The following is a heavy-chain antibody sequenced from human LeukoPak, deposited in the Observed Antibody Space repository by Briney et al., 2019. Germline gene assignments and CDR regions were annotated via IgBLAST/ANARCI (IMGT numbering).Heavy chain of an antibody. D-gene: IGHD4-23*01. CDR2: IWYDGSNK. Sequence: GGSLRLSCAASGFTFSSYGMHWVRQAPGKGLEWVAVIWYDGSNKYYADSVKGRFTISRDNSKNTLYLQMNSLRAEDTAVYYCARARQDYGGNSGYFVYWGQGTLVTVSS. J-gene: IGHJ4*02. V-gene: IGHV3-33*01. CDR1: GFTFSSYG. CDR3: ARARQDYGGNSGYFVY.